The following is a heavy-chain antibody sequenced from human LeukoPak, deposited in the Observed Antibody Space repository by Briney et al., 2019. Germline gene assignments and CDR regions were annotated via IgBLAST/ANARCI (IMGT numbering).Heavy chain of an antibody. CDR2: IYYSGST. Sequence: SETLSLTCTVSGGSISSYYWSWIRQPPGKGLEWIGYIYYSGSTNYNPSLKSRVTISVDTSKNQFSLKLSSVTAADTAVYYCARARLYGSYYYYYGMDVWGQGTTVSVSS. CDR1: GGSISSYY. J-gene: IGHJ6*02. CDR3: ARARLYGSYYYYYGMDV. D-gene: IGHD2-8*01. V-gene: IGHV4-59*01.